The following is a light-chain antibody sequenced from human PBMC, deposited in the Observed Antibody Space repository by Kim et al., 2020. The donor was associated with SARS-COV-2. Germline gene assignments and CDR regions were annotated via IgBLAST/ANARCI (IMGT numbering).Light chain of an antibody. CDR2: GAS. V-gene: IGKV3-20*01. Sequence: VSPGERATLSCRASQNINSNLAWYQQKPGQAPSLLIYGASSRATGIPDRFSGSGSGTDFTLTISRLEPEDFAVYYCQQYGSSPLTFGGGTKVDIK. CDR1: QNINSN. CDR3: QQYGSSPLT. J-gene: IGKJ4*01.